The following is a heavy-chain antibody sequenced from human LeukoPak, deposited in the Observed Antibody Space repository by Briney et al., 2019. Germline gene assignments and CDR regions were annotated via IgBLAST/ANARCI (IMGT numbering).Heavy chain of an antibody. CDR2: ISYDGSNK. V-gene: IGHV3-30*04. J-gene: IGHJ4*02. CDR1: GFTFSSYA. Sequence: PGGSLRLSCAASGFTFSSYAMHWVRQAPGKGLEWVAVISYDGSNKYYADSVKGRFTISRDNSKNTLYLQMNSLRAEDTAVYYCARDPAHDYYGSGSLDYWGQGTLATVSS. CDR3: ARDPAHDYYGSGSLDY. D-gene: IGHD3-10*01.